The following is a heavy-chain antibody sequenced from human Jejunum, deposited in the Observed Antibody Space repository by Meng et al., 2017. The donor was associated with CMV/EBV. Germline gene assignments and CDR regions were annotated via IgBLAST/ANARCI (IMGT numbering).Heavy chain of an antibody. CDR2: VRASDETS. V-gene: IGHV3-23*01. J-gene: IGHJ4*01. Sequence: LSWTASGFTFTNYAMSRVRQATGKGLEWVSSVRASDETSYYADSVKGRFASFRDNPKNTLYLEMNSLRAEDTAIYYCATSYGPGGYWGHGTLVTVSS. CDR1: GFTFTNYA. D-gene: IGHD3-10*01. CDR3: ATSYGPGGY.